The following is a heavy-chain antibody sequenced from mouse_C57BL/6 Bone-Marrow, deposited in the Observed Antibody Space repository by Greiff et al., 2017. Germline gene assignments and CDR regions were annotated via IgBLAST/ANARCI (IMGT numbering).Heavy chain of an antibody. Sequence: EVQLVESGGGLVKPGGSLKLSCAASGFTFSSYAMSWVRQTPEKRLEWVATISDGGSYTYYPDNVKGRFTISRDNATNNLYLQMSHLKSEDTAMYYCAREGYGAWFAYWGQGTLVTVSA. CDR3: AREGYGAWFAY. D-gene: IGHD2-10*02. V-gene: IGHV5-4*01. J-gene: IGHJ3*01. CDR2: ISDGGSYT. CDR1: GFTFSSYA.